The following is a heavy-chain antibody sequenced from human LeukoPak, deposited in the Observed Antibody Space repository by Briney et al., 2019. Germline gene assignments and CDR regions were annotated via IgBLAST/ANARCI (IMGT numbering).Heavy chain of an antibody. J-gene: IGHJ4*02. CDR1: GFTFNNYW. Sequence: PGGSLRLSCAASGFTFNNYWMNWVRQAPGKGLEGVATINQDGSKQYYVDSVKGRFTISRDNAKNSLYLQMSSLRAEDTALYYCARGYSGYVFLDYWGQGTLVTVSS. D-gene: IGHD5-12*01. CDR2: INQDGSKQ. CDR3: ARGYSGYVFLDY. V-gene: IGHV3-7*03.